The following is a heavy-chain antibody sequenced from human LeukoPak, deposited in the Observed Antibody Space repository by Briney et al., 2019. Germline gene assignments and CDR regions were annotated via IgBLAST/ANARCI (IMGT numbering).Heavy chain of an antibody. J-gene: IGHJ4*02. CDR3: ARDLGIAARPDY. Sequence: SETLSLTCTVSGGSISSSSYYWGWIRQPPGKGLEWIGSIYYSGSTYYNPSLKSRVTISVDTSKNQFSLKLSSVTAADTAVYYCARDLGIAARPDYWGQGTLVTVSS. D-gene: IGHD6-6*01. CDR2: IYYSGST. V-gene: IGHV4-39*07. CDR1: GGSISSSSYY.